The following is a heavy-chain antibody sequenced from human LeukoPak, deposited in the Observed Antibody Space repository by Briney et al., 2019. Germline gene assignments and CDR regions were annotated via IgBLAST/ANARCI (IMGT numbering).Heavy chain of an antibody. CDR1: GFTFSSYV. V-gene: IGHV3-23*01. CDR3: ANYNYYDTSGPS. J-gene: IGHJ5*02. D-gene: IGHD3-22*01. Sequence: GGSLRLSCAASGFTFSSYVMNWVRQAPGKGLEWVSGISVSGDNTYYADSVRGRFTISRDNPNNTLYLQMNSLRVEDTAVYYCANYNYYDTSGPSWGQGTLVTVSS. CDR2: ISVSGDNT.